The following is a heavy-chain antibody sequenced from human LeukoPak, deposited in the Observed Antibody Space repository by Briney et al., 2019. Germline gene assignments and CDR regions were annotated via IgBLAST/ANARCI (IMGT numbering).Heavy chain of an antibody. CDR2: IKQDGSEK. J-gene: IGHJ4*02. D-gene: IGHD4-23*01. V-gene: IGHV3-7*01. Sequence: PGGSLRLSCVASGFTFSDYWMSWVRQAPGKGLEWVANIKQDGSEKNYVDSVKGRSTISRDNAKNSLYLQMNSLRAEDTAVYYCAKGLSGGGQRGYFDYWGQGTLVTVSS. CDR1: GFTFSDYW. CDR3: AKGLSGGGQRGYFDY.